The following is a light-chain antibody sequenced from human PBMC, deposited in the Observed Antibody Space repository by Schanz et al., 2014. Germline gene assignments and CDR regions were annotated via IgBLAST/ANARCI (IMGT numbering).Light chain of an antibody. V-gene: IGLV2-11*01. J-gene: IGLJ2*01. CDR3: CLYAGNSLV. CDR1: SSYVFGYNY. Sequence: QAALTQPLSFSFSPFPSFPLSFTGTSSYVFGYNYVSWYQQHPGKAPKLMIYDVSKRPSGVPVRFSGSKSGNTASLTISGLQAEDEADYYCCLYAGNSLVFGGGTKLTVL. CDR2: DVS.